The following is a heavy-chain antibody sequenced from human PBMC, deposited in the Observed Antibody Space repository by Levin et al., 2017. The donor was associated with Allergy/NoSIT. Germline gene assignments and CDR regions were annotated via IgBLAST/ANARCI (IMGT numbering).Heavy chain of an antibody. CDR1: GGSISSYY. J-gene: IGHJ5*02. V-gene: IGHV4-59*08. CDR2: IHYTGYT. D-gene: IGHD2-2*01. CDR3: ARSAHVTVIPAAIFAFDP. Sequence: SETLSLTCTVSGGSISSYYWSWIRQSPGKRPEWIGYIHYTGYTNYSPSLKSRVTISLDTSKNQFSLKLTSVTAADTAVYSCARSAHVTVIPAAIFAFDPWGQGIRVTVSS.